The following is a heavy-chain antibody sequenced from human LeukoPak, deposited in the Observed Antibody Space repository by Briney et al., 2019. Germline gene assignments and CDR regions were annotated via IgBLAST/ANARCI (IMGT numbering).Heavy chain of an antibody. CDR2: ISHSGTT. CDR3: ARGREDRSGYSFVRNWFDP. J-gene: IGHJ5*02. CDR1: GGSSNGYC. Sequence: SETLSLTCAVYGGSSNGYCWSWIRQPPGEGLEWIGEISHSGTTNYNPSLRSRATISVETSKNQFYLKLSSVTAADKAVYYCARGREDRSGYSFVRNWFDPWGQGTLVTVSS. D-gene: IGHD3-22*01. V-gene: IGHV4-34*01.